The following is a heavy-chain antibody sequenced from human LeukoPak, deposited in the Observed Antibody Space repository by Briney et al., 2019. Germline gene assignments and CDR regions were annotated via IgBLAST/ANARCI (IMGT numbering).Heavy chain of an antibody. J-gene: IGHJ1*01. Sequence: GASVKVSCKASGYTFTGYYMHWVRQAPGQGLEWMGWINPNSGGTNYAQKFQGRVTMTRDTSISTAHMELSRLRSDDTAVYYCARAFFCGGDCYSEPPSGQGAAEYFQHWGQGTLVTVSS. V-gene: IGHV1-2*02. CDR1: GYTFTGYY. CDR2: INPNSGGT. D-gene: IGHD2-21*02. CDR3: ARAFFCGGDCYSEPPSGQGAAEYFQH.